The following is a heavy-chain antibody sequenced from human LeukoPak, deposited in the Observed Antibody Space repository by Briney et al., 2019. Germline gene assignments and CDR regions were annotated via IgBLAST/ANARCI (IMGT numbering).Heavy chain of an antibody. D-gene: IGHD5-24*01. CDR1: GFTFSGYA. V-gene: IGHV3-30-3*01. CDR2: ILYDGTNK. CDR3: ARPWPPDY. Sequence: PGRSLRLSCAASGFTFSGYAMQWVRQAPGKGLEWVAVILYDGTNKYYADSVKGRFTISRDNSKSTLYLQMDSLRPEDTAVYYCARPWPPDYWGQGTLVTVSS. J-gene: IGHJ4*02.